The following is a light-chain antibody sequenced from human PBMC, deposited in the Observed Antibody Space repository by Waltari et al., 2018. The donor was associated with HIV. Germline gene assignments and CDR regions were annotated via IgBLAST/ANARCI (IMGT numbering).Light chain of an antibody. J-gene: IGKJ2*01. Sequence: DIQMTQSPSTLSAFVGDRVTITCRASENINGRLAWYQQKPGKAPKLLVYRASTLESGVPSRFSGSGSGTEFTLTISSLLSEDFSTYYCQHYNNDFRAFGLGTKVE. CDR1: ENINGR. CDR3: QHYNNDFRA. CDR2: RAS. V-gene: IGKV1-5*03.